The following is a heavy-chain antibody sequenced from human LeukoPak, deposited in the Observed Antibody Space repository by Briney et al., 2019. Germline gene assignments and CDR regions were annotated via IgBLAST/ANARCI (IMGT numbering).Heavy chain of an antibody. J-gene: IGHJ4*02. CDR3: ARLVLSGGYCSGGSCSLDY. Sequence: PSETLSLTCTVSGGSISSSSYYWGWIRQPPGKGLEWIGSIYYSGSTYYNPSLKSRVTISVDTSKNQFSLKLSSVTAADTAVHYCARLVLSGGYCSGGSCSLDYWGQGTLVTVSS. CDR2: IYYSGST. CDR1: GGSISSSSYY. V-gene: IGHV4-39*01. D-gene: IGHD2-15*01.